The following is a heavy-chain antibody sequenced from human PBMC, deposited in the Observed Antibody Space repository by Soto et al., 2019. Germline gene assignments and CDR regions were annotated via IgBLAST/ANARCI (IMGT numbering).Heavy chain of an antibody. Sequence: PSETLSLTCTVSGGSVSSDLHYWSWIRQPPGKGLEWIGYVYHSGGAKYSPSLKSRVTISIDTSKNQFSLKLNSVTAADTAVYYCARFTPGDAWGQGTTVTVS. CDR3: ARFTPGDA. J-gene: IGHJ6*02. V-gene: IGHV4-61*01. CDR2: VYHSGGA. CDR1: GGSVSSDLHY.